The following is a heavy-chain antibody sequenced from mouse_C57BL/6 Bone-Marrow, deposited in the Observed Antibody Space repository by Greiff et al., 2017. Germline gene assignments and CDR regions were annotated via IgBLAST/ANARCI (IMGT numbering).Heavy chain of an antibody. CDR3: ARRRLLLLRMMDY. CDR1: GYTFTDYY. Sequence: EVQLQQSGPELVKPGASVKISCKASGYTFTDYYMNWVKQSHGKSLEWIGDINPNNGGTSYNQKFKGKATLTVDKSSSTAYMELRSLTSEDSAVYYCARRRLLLLRMMDYWGQGTSVTVSS. D-gene: IGHD1-1*01. V-gene: IGHV1-26*01. CDR2: INPNNGGT. J-gene: IGHJ4*01.